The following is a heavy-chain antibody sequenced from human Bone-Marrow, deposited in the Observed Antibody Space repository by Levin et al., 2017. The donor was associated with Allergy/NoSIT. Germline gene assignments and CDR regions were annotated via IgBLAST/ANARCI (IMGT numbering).Heavy chain of an antibody. CDR1: GGSINSDNYY. D-gene: IGHD3-3*01. V-gene: IGHV4-31*03. J-gene: IGHJ4*02. CDR2: IHYKGNT. Sequence: PSETLSLTCTVSGGSINSDNYYWTWIRQHPVRGLEWIGYIHYKGNTYYNPSLKSRLIISLDTSKNQYSLKMISVTAADAAIYYCARDRGDFWSGYFLFDNWGQGTSVTVAS. CDR3: ARDRGDFWSGYFLFDN.